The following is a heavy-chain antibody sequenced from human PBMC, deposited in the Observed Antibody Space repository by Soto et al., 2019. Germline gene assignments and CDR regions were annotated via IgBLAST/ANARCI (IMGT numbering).Heavy chain of an antibody. CDR2: IIPILGIA. V-gene: IGHV1-69*02. CDR1: GGTFSSYT. CDR3: AFLTTVTGRYFDL. D-gene: IGHD4-17*01. J-gene: IGHJ2*01. Sequence: QVQLVQSGAEVKKPGSSVKVSCKASGGTFSSYTISWVRQAPGQGLEWMGRIIPILGIANYAQKFQGRVTXTXEXXTSTAYRELSSLRSEDTAVYYCAFLTTVTGRYFDLWGRGTLVTVSS.